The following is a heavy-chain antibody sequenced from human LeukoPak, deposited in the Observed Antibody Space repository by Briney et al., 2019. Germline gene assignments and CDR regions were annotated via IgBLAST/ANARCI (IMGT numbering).Heavy chain of an antibody. V-gene: IGHV4-59*11. Sequence: PSETLSPTCTVPDDSFSTPYWTWIRQPPGKGLEWIGYISYTGSTNYNPSLKSRVTISVDTSKNQFSLKLSSVTAADTAVYYCARDPTTVTKGFDIWGQGTLVTVSS. CDR2: ISYTGST. D-gene: IGHD4-17*01. CDR1: DDSFSTPY. J-gene: IGHJ3*02. CDR3: ARDPTTVTKGFDI.